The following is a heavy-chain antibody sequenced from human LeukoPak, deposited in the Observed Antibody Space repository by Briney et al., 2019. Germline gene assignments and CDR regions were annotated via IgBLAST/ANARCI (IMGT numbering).Heavy chain of an antibody. J-gene: IGHJ1*01. CDR2: FCCSGST. D-gene: IGHD2-8*01. V-gene: IGHV4-31*03. CDR3: ARADAAEYFQQ. CDR1: GGSISSGGYY. Sequence: SETLSLTCTVSGGSISSGGYYWSWIRQHPGKGLEGIGYFCCSGSTYYNRSLRSRVTISVNTSKNQFSLKLSSVTAADTAVYYCARADAAEYFQQWGQGTLVTVSS.